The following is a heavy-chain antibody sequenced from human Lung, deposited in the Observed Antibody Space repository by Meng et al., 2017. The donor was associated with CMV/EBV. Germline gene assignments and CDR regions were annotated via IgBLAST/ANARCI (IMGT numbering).Heavy chain of an antibody. Sequence: GFTFDDYTMHWVRQAPGKGLEWVSGISWNSGSIGYADSVKGRFTISRDNAKNSLYLQMNSLRAEDTALYYCAKADIVVVPAGAFDIWGQGXMVTVSS. J-gene: IGHJ3*02. D-gene: IGHD2-2*01. CDR3: AKADIVVVPAGAFDI. CDR2: ISWNSGSI. V-gene: IGHV3-9*01. CDR1: GFTFDDYT.